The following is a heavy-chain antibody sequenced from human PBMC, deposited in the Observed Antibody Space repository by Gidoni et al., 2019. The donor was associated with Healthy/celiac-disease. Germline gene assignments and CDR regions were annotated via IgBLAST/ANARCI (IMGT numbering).Heavy chain of an antibody. D-gene: IGHD3-10*01. CDR3: ARDSHIWFGELFAGRLDY. CDR1: GGTFSSYA. Sequence: QVQLVQSGAEVKKPGSSVKVSCKASGGTFSSYAISWVRQAPGQGLEWMGRIIPILGIANYAQKFQGRVTITADKSTSTAYMELSSLRSEDTAVYYCARDSHIWFGELFAGRLDYWGQGTLVTVSS. V-gene: IGHV1-69*04. CDR2: IIPILGIA. J-gene: IGHJ4*02.